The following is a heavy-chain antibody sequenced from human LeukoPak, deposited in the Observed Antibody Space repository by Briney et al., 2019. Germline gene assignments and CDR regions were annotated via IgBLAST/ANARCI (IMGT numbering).Heavy chain of an antibody. CDR3: AKGTSGIAAAGSDY. CDR2: ITGSGYST. V-gene: IGHV3-23*01. D-gene: IGHD6-13*01. CDR1: GFTFSSCA. J-gene: IGHJ4*02. Sequence: GGSLRLSCAASGFTFSSCAMTWVRQAPGKGLEWVSAITGSGYSTYYADSVKGRFTISRDNSKNTLYLQMNSLRAEDTAIYYCAKGTSGIAAAGSDYWGQGTLVTVSS.